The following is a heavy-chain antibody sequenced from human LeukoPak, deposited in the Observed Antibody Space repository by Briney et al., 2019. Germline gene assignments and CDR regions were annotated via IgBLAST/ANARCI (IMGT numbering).Heavy chain of an antibody. D-gene: IGHD5-18*01. CDR3: TKGTIWLPFDY. V-gene: IGHV3-23*01. CDR1: GFTFSNYA. J-gene: IGHJ4*02. CDR2: ISGSGGST. Sequence: GGSLRLSCAASGFTFSNYAMSWARQAPGKGLEWVSAISGSGGSTYYADSVKGRFTISRDNSKNTLYLQMNSLRAEDTAVYYYTKGTIWLPFDYWGQGTLVTVSS.